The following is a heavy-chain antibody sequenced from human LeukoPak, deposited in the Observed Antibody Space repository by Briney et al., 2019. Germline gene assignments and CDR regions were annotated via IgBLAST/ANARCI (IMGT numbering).Heavy chain of an antibody. CDR3: ARDNPYYDILTGYRAFDY. CDR1: GGPISSGYYY. Sequence: PAEPVSLICTVSGGPISSGYYYWRWIRQPPGKGLEWFGYIYYSGSIYYNPSLKSRVTISVDTSKNQFSLKLGSVTAADTAVYYCARDNPYYDILTGYRAFDYWGQGTLVTVSS. V-gene: IGHV4-30-4*01. D-gene: IGHD3-9*01. J-gene: IGHJ4*02. CDR2: IYYSGSI.